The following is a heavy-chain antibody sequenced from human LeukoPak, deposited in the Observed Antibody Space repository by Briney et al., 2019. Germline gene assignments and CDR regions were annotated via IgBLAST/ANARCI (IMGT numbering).Heavy chain of an antibody. Sequence: GGSLRLSCAASGFTVSSNYMSWVRQAPGKGLEWVSALYSGGTTYYADSVKGRFTISTDNSKNTQYLQMNSLRGEDTAVYYCARQSSRLTIFDYWGQGTLVTVSS. CDR1: GFTVSSNY. CDR2: LYSGGTT. J-gene: IGHJ4*02. CDR3: ARQSSRLTIFDY. D-gene: IGHD4/OR15-4a*01. V-gene: IGHV3-53*01.